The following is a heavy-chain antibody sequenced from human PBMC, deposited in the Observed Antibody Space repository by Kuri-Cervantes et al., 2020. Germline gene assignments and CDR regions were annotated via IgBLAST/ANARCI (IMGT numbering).Heavy chain of an antibody. J-gene: IGHJ6*03. CDR1: GFTFSSYD. CDR3: ARAEGGDLELRGEGYYMDV. CDR2: IGTAGDT. Sequence: GESLKISCAASGFTFSSYDMHWVRQATGKGLEWVSAIGTAGDTYYPGSVKGRFTISRENAKNSLYLQMNSLRAGDTAVYYCARAEGGDLELRGEGYYMDVWGKGTTVTDSS. D-gene: IGHD1-7*01. V-gene: IGHV3-13*01.